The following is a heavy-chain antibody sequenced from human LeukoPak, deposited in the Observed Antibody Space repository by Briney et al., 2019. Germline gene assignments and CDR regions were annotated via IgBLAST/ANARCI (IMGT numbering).Heavy chain of an antibody. CDR1: GGSITTSGYY. D-gene: IGHD2-2*01. V-gene: IGHV4-39*07. Sequence: SETLSLTCAVSGGSITTSGYYFHWIRQPPGKGLEWVGTMYYSGSTYYNPSPKSRVNISVDTSKNQFSLKLSSVTAADTAVYYCARGYQLLGKFDYWGQGTLVTVSS. CDR3: ARGYQLLGKFDY. CDR2: MYYSGST. J-gene: IGHJ4*02.